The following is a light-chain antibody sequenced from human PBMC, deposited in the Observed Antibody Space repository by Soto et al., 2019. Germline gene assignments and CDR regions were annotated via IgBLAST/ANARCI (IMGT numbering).Light chain of an antibody. CDR1: QTIRKY. Sequence: DIQMTQSPSSLSASVGDRVTITCRASQTIRKYLNWYQQKPGKAPSLLIYGASTLQTGVPSRFSGSGSGTGFTLTISSLQPEDFATYFCQQSYTSPRTFGQGTKVE. CDR2: GAS. J-gene: IGKJ1*01. CDR3: QQSYTSPRT. V-gene: IGKV1-39*01.